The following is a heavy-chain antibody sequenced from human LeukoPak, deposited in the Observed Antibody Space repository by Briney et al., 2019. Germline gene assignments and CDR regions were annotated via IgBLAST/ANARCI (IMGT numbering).Heavy chain of an antibody. CDR2: INPNSGGT. D-gene: IGHD3-10*01. CDR1: GYTFTGYY. J-gene: IGHJ6*02. Sequence: GASVKVSCKASGYTFTGYYMHWVRQAPGQGLEWMGWINPNSGGTNYAQKFQGRVTMTRDTSISTAYMELSRLRSDDTAVYYCARYLETDKTGSYNYYYYSMDVWGQGTTVTVSS. CDR3: ARYLETDKTGSYNYYYYSMDV. V-gene: IGHV1-2*02.